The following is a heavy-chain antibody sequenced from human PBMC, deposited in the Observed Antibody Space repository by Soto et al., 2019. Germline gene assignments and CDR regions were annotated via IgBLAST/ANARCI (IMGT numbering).Heavy chain of an antibody. CDR3: ARGYCSGGSCYSEYYYYFMDV. J-gene: IGHJ6*03. D-gene: IGHD2-15*01. Sequence: SETLYLTCTVSGDSISSSSYFWGWIRQPPGKGLEWIGSIYYSGSTYYNPSLKSRVTISVDTSKNQFSLKLSSVTAADTAVYYCARGYCSGGSCYSEYYYYFMDVWGKGTTVTVSS. V-gene: IGHV4-39*01. CDR2: IYYSGST. CDR1: GDSISSSSYF.